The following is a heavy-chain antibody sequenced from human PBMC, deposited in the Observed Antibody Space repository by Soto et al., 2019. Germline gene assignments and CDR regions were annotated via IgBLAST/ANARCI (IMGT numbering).Heavy chain of an antibody. CDR2: IIPIFGTA. V-gene: IGHV1-69*13. Sequence: FPVNRSRKASGCSFSIYTVSWGRLAPQQGLEWMGGIIPIFGTANYAQKFQGRVTITADESTSTAYMELSSLRSEDTAVYYCARGNHRWLQLWYFDVWGRGALVTGSS. CDR3: ARGNHRWLQLWYFDV. D-gene: IGHD5-12*01. CDR1: GCSFSIYT. J-gene: IGHJ2*01.